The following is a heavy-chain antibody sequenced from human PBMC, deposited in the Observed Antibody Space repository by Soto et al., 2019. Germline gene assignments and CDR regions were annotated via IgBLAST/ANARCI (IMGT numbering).Heavy chain of an antibody. V-gene: IGHV3-23*01. CDR3: AKDLGAHSSGWYGGWFDP. CDR2: ISGSGGST. D-gene: IGHD6-19*01. J-gene: IGHJ5*02. CDR1: GFTFSSYA. Sequence: GGSLRLSCAASGFTFSSYAMSWVRQAPGKGLEWVSAISGSGGSTYYADSVKGRFTISRDNSKNTLYLQMNSLRAEDTAVYYCAKDLGAHSSGWYGGWFDPWGQGTLVTV.